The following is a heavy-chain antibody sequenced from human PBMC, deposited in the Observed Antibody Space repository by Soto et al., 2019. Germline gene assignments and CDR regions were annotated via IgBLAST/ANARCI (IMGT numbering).Heavy chain of an antibody. CDR1: GFTFSSYG. Sequence: QVQLVESGGGGVQPGRSLRLSCAASGFTFSSYGMHWVRQAPGKGLEWVAFIWYDGSNKYYTDSVKGRFTISRDNSKNTVFLQMSSLSAEDTAVYYCARGASAVAASLDYWAQGALVSVSS. D-gene: IGHD6-19*01. CDR3: ARGASAVAASLDY. CDR2: IWYDGSNK. J-gene: IGHJ4*02. V-gene: IGHV3-33*01.